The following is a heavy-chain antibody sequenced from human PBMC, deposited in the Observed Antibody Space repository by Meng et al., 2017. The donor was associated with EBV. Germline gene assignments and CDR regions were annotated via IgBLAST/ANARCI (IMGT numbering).Heavy chain of an antibody. CDR1: GGTFRSDA. CDR3: ASESERGFTPDY. Sequence: QVQLVQSGAGVKKPGSSVKVSCKTSGGTFRSDAVSWVRQAPGQGLEWMGGLIPMSDAPHYAQKFRGRVTMTADESTNTHYMDLSGLRFEDTAVYYCASESERGFTPDYWGQGTLVTVSS. V-gene: IGHV1-69*01. J-gene: IGHJ4*02. CDR2: LIPMSDAP. D-gene: IGHD3-10*01.